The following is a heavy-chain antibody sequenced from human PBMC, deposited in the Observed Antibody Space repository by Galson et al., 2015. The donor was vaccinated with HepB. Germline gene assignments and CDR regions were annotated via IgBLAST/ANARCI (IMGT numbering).Heavy chain of an antibody. V-gene: IGHV3-15*01. J-gene: IGHJ5*02. Sequence: SLRLSCAASGFTFSSYWMSWFRQAPGKGLEWVGRIKSKTDGETTDYAAPVKGRFTISRDDSKNRLYLQMNSLKPEDTAVYYCTTDVYYSTYWSWLDPWGQGTLVTVSS. CDR2: IKSKTDGETT. D-gene: IGHD2-8*02. CDR1: GFTFSSYW. CDR3: TTDVYYSTYWSWLDP.